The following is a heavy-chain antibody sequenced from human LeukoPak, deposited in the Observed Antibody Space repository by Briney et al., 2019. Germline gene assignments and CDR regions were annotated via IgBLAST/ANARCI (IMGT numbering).Heavy chain of an antibody. Sequence: TGGSLRLSCAASGFTFSNAWMSWVRQAPGKGLEWVSAISGSGGSTYYADSVKGRFTISRDNSKNTLYLQMNSLRAEDTAVYYCAKGDWYSGFDYWGQGTLVTVSS. CDR3: AKGDWYSGFDY. CDR2: ISGSGGST. D-gene: IGHD6-19*01. J-gene: IGHJ4*02. V-gene: IGHV3-23*01. CDR1: GFTFSNAW.